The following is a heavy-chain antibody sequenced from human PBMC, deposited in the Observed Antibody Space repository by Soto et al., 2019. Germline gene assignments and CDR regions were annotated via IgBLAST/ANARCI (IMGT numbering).Heavy chain of an antibody. CDR1: GVTFDDYA. J-gene: IGHJ4*02. V-gene: IGHV3-9*01. Sequence: EVQLVESGGGLEQPGRSLRLSCAASGVTFDDYAMHWVRQAPGKGLEWVAGISWNSGNIVYADSVKGRFTISRDNAKNSLYLQMNSLRAEDTALYYCAKGRTTSCFAGYYCRGQGALVTVSS. CDR2: ISWNSGNI. D-gene: IGHD2-2*01. CDR3: AKGRTTSCFAGYYC.